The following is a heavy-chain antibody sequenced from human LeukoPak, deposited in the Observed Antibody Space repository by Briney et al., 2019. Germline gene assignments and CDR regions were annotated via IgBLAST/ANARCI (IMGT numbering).Heavy chain of an antibody. J-gene: IGHJ6*02. Sequence: GGSLRLSCAASGFAFSDYYMTWIRQAPGKGLEWVSYVSPTGSYTNCADSLKGRFTISRDNAKNSLYLQMSSLRADDTAVYFCARGHFGMDVWGQGTTVTVSS. V-gene: IGHV3-11*05. CDR1: GFAFSDYY. CDR3: ARGHFGMDV. CDR2: VSPTGSYT.